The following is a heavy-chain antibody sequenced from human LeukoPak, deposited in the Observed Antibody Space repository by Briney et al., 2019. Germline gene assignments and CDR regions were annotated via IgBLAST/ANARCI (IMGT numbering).Heavy chain of an antibody. CDR3: ARGPYSYDSSGAFDI. Sequence: PSETLSLTCTVSGDYISSGDYYWSWIRQPAGKGLEWIGRTSSSGSTNYNPSLKSRVTISVDTSKNQFSLKLSSVTAADTAVYFCARGPYSYDSSGAFDIWGQGTMVTVSS. CDR1: GDYISSGDYY. D-gene: IGHD3-22*01. CDR2: TSSSGST. V-gene: IGHV4-61*02. J-gene: IGHJ3*02.